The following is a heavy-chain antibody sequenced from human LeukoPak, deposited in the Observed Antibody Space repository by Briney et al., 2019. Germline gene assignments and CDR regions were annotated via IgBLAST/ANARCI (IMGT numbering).Heavy chain of an antibody. Sequence: SETLSLTCTVSGGSISSGGYYWSWIRQPPGEGLEWIGSIYYSGTTHSNPSLKSRATISVDTSKNHLSLKVNSVTAADTAVYYCARGASGTLYDAFDIWGRGTMVTVSS. J-gene: IGHJ3*02. V-gene: IGHV4-61*03. CDR2: IYYSGTT. CDR3: ARGASGTLYDAFDI. D-gene: IGHD1-26*01. CDR1: GGSISSGGYY.